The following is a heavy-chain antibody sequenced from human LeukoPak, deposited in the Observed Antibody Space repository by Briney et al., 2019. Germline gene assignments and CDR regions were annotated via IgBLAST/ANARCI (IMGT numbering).Heavy chain of an antibody. J-gene: IGHJ6*02. Sequence: GGSLRLSCTASGFIFSSYTMSWVRQAPGRGLEWVSTISGSGDNSYYADSVKGRFTISRDNSKNTLYLQMNSLRAEDTAVYYCAREGSARRGGMDVWGQGTTVTVSS. D-gene: IGHD6-19*01. V-gene: IGHV3-23*01. CDR3: AREGSARRGGMDV. CDR2: ISGSGDNS. CDR1: GFIFSSYT.